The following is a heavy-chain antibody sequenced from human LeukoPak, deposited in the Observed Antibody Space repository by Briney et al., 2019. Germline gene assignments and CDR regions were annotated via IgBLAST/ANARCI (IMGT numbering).Heavy chain of an antibody. CDR1: AGSISSGGYY. J-gene: IGHJ4*02. CDR2: IYYSGST. CDR3: ARLSIPEPLYYFDC. D-gene: IGHD1-14*01. Sequence: ETSETLSLTCTVSAGSISSGGYYWSWIRQHPGQGLEWIGYIYYSGSTYYNPSLKSRVTISVDTSKNQFSLKLSSVTAADTAVYYCARLSIPEPLYYFDCGGQGPRVTVSS. V-gene: IGHV4-31*03.